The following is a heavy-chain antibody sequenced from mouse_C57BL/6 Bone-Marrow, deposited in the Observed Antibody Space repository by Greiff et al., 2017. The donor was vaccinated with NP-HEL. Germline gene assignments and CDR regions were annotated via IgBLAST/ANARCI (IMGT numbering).Heavy chain of an antibody. CDR3: ARRSRRGYWYFDV. D-gene: IGHD3-3*01. Sequence: EVQLQESGPGLVKPSQSLSLTCSVTGYSITSGYYWNWIRQFPGNKLEWMGYISYDGSNNYNPSLKNRISITRDTSKNQFFLKLNSVTTEDTATYYCARRSRRGYWYFDVWGTGTTVTVSS. J-gene: IGHJ1*03. V-gene: IGHV3-6*01. CDR2: ISYDGSN. CDR1: GYSITSGYY.